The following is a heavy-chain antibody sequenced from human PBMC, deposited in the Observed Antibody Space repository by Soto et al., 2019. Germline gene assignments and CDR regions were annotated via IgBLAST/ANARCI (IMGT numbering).Heavy chain of an antibody. J-gene: IGHJ6*03. D-gene: IGHD3-3*01. CDR3: AKGYDFWSGYFDELYSYYYYMDV. Sequence: GGSLRLSCAASGFTFSSYAMSWVRQAPGRGLEWVSAISGSGGSTYYADSVKGRFTISRDNSKNTLYLQMNSLRAEDTAVYYCAKGYDFWSGYFDELYSYYYYMDVWGKGTTVTVSS. V-gene: IGHV3-23*01. CDR1: GFTFSSYA. CDR2: ISGSGGST.